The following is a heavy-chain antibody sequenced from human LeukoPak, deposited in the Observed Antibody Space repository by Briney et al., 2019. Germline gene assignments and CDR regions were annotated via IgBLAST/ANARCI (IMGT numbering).Heavy chain of an antibody. CDR2: IYHSGST. Sequence: SETLSLTCAVSGYSISSGYYWGWIRQPPGQGLEWIGSIYHSGSTYYNPSLKSRVTISVDTSKNQFSLKLSSVTAADTAVYYCTIDVYYYGSRSYYNNWGEGSLVTV. V-gene: IGHV4-38-2*02. J-gene: IGHJ4*02. D-gene: IGHD3-10*01. CDR1: GYSISSGYY. CDR3: TIDVYYYGSRSYYNN.